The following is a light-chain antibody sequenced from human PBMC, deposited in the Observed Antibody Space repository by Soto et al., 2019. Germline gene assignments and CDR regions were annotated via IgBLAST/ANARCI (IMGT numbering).Light chain of an antibody. J-gene: IGLJ1*01. CDR3: CSYAGSSTYV. V-gene: IGLV2-23*01. CDR1: SSDVGSYNL. CDR2: EGS. Sequence: QSVLTQPASVSGSPGQSITISCTGTSSDVGSYNLVSWYQQHPGKAPKLMIYEGSKRPPGVSNRFSGSKSGNTASLTISGLQAEDEADYYCCSYAGSSTYVLGTGTRSPS.